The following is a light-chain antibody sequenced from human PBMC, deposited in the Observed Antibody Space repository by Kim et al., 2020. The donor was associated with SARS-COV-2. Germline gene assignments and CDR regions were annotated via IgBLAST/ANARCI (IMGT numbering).Light chain of an antibody. CDR2: GAS. Sequence: EIVLTQSPGTLSLSPGERATLSCRASQSVSSSYLAWYQQKPGQAPRLLIYGASSRATGIPDRFSGSGSGTDFTLTISRLEPEEFAVYYCQQYSNSPKTFGQGTKVDIK. J-gene: IGKJ1*01. CDR1: QSVSSSY. V-gene: IGKV3-20*01. CDR3: QQYSNSPKT.